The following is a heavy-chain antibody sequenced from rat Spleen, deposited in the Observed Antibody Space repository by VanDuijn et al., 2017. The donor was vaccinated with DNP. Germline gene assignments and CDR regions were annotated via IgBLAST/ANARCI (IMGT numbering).Heavy chain of an antibody. CDR3: AREAAIRGTGDYFDY. D-gene: IGHD4-3*01. Sequence: EVQLVESGGGLVQPGRSLKLSCAASGFTFSNYYMAWVRQAPTKGLEWVASITTSGDSTYSPDSVKGRFTISRDNAKNTLYLQMNSLRSEETATYYCAREAAIRGTGDYFDYWGQGVTVTVSS. J-gene: IGHJ2*01. CDR2: ITTSGDST. CDR1: GFTFSNYY. V-gene: IGHV5S11*01.